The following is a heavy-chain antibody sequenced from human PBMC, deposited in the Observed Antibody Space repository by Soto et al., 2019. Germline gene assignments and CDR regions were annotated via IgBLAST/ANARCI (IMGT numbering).Heavy chain of an antibody. CDR3: ASGTAMAYFDY. CDR2: INHSGST. J-gene: IGHJ4*02. CDR1: GGSFSGYY. V-gene: IGHV4-34*01. Sequence: SETLSLTCAVYGGSFSGYYWSWIRQPPGKGLEWIGEINHSGSTNYNPSLKSRVTISVDTSKNQFSLKLSSVTAADTAVYYCASGTAMAYFDYWGQGTLVTVSS. D-gene: IGHD5-18*01.